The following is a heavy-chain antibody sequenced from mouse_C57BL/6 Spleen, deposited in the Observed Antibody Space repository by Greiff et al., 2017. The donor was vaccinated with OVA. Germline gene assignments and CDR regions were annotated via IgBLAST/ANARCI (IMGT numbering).Heavy chain of an antibody. D-gene: IGHD1-1*01. J-gene: IGHJ4*01. CDR1: GYTFTEYT. Sequence: QVHVKQSGAELVKPGASVKLSCKASGYTFTEYTIHWVKQRPGQGLEWIGWFYPGSGSIKYNEKFKDKATLTADKSSSTVYMELSRLTSEDSAVYFCARHEESTVVADYYAMDYWGQGTSVTVSS. CDR2: FYPGSGSI. V-gene: IGHV1-62-2*01. CDR3: ARHEESTVVADYYAMDY.